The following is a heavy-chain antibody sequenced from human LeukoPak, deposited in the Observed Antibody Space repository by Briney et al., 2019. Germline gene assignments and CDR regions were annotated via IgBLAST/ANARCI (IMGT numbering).Heavy chain of an antibody. J-gene: IGHJ4*02. CDR2: ITGSSVST. Sequence: GGSLRLSCAASGLTFSSYGMSWVRQAPGKGLEWVSSITGSSVSTYYADSVKGRFIISRDNSKNTLSLHMNSLRAEDTAVYYCAKDGYTEWLGLYYFDYWGQGTLVTVSS. V-gene: IGHV3-23*01. CDR3: AKDGYTEWLGLYYFDY. CDR1: GLTFSSYG. D-gene: IGHD6-19*01.